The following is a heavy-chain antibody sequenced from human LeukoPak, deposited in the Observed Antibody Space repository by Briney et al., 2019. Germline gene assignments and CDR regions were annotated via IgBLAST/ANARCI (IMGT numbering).Heavy chain of an antibody. D-gene: IGHD3-10*01. J-gene: IGHJ4*02. V-gene: IGHV3-23*01. CDR2: ISGSGGST. CDR3: AREYYYGSGSYYKRAYYFDY. Sequence: PGGSLRLSCAASGFTFSSYAMSWVRQAPGKGLEWVSAISGSGGSTYYADSVQGRFTISRDNSKNTLYLQMNSLRAEDTAVYYCAREYYYGSGSYYKRAYYFDYWGQGTLVTVSS. CDR1: GFTFSSYA.